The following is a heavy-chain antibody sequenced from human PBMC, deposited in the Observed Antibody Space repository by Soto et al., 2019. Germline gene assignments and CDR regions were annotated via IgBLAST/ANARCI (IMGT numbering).Heavy chain of an antibody. CDR2: ISPYSGYT. CDR3: TREAIVVIPAAQPSHFDS. D-gene: IGHD2-2*01. Sequence: QVQLVQSGAEVKKPGASVKVSCKGLGYNFIKYGINWVRQAPGQGLEWMGWISPYSGYTHSAQKFQGRLTLTTDTAATTAYMELRSLRSADTALYYCTREAIVVIPAAQPSHFDSXXXGTLVTVSS. J-gene: IGHJ4*01. CDR1: GYNFIKYG. V-gene: IGHV1-18*01.